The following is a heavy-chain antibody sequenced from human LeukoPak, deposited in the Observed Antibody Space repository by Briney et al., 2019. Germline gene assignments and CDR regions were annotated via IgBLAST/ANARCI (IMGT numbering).Heavy chain of an antibody. CDR2: IYTGGST. CDR1: GFTFSSNY. J-gene: IGHJ4*02. CDR3: ARDGDDTSGYFSPFDY. Sequence: GGSLRLSCAVSGFTFSSNYMSWVRQAPGKGLEWVAVIYTGGSTYYADSVKGRFTISRDNSKNTLYLQMNSLRVEDTAVYYCARDGDDTSGYFSPFDYWGQGTLVTVSS. D-gene: IGHD3-22*01. V-gene: IGHV3-53*01.